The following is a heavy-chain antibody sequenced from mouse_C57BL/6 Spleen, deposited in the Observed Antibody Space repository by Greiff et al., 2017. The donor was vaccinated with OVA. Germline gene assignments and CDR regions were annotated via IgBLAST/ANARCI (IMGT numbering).Heavy chain of an antibody. Sequence: QVQLQQPGAELVRPGTSVKLSCKASGHTFTSYWMHWVKQRPGQGLEWIGVIDPSDSYTTYNQNFTGKATLTVDTSSSTADMQLSSLTSEDSAVYYCARVITTGVADFDDWGQGTTRTVSS. V-gene: IGHV1-59*01. CDR2: IDPSDSYT. CDR3: ARVITTGVADFDD. J-gene: IGHJ2*01. D-gene: IGHD1-1*01. CDR1: GHTFTSYW.